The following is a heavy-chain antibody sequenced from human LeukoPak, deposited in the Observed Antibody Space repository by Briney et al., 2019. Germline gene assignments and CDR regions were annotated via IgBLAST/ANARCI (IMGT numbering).Heavy chain of an antibody. CDR3: ARGLLPRGWLDY. CDR2: IYPTDSNT. CDR1: VSSFTTYW. V-gene: IGHV5-51*01. J-gene: IGHJ4*02. D-gene: IGHD6-19*01. Sequence: GQPVKMSCKGPVSSFTTYWIGWVRKMQGKGLEWMGIIYPTDSNTRYSPSFQGQVTISADKSNSNAYQQWSSLKASDTAMYYCARGLLPRGWLDYWARGTLVSVSS.